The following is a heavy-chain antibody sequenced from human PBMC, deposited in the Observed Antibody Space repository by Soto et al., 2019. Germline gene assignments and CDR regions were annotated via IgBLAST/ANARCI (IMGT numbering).Heavy chain of an antibody. V-gene: IGHV3-30*18. CDR1: GFTFSSYG. D-gene: IGHD3-10*01. Sequence: HPGGSLRLSCAASGFTFSSYGMHWVRQAPGKGLEWVAVISYDGSNKYYADSVKGRFTISRDNSKNTLYLQMNSLRAEDTAVYYCAKDREVSRGKSYNWFDPWGQGTLVTVSS. CDR2: ISYDGSNK. J-gene: IGHJ5*02. CDR3: AKDREVSRGKSYNWFDP.